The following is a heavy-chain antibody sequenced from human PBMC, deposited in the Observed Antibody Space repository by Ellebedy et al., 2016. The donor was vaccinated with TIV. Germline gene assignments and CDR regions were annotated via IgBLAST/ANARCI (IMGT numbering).Heavy chain of an antibody. CDR2: ISGDGRNT. J-gene: IGHJ6*02. V-gene: IGHV3-23*01. Sequence: PGGSLRLSCAASGFIFENYAMTWVRQAPGKGLEWVAVISGDGRNTHYPDFLKGRFTLSRDKPKNTLYLQLNDLRAEDTATYYCARANWGSGGFYGLDAWGQGTTVTVSS. CDR1: GFIFENYA. D-gene: IGHD7-27*01. CDR3: ARANWGSGGFYGLDA.